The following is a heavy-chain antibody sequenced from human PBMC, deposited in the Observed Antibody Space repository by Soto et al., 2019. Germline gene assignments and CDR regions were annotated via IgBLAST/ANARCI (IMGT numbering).Heavy chain of an antibody. CDR2: ISYDGSNK. Sequence: HPGWSLRLSCAASGFTFSSYAMHGVRQAPRKGLEWVAVISYDGSNKYYADSVKGRFTISRDNSKNTLYLQMNSLRAEDTAVYYCARDFRGGITMIVVAPKGYWGQGTLVTVSS. CDR3: ARDFRGGITMIVVAPKGY. D-gene: IGHD3-22*01. J-gene: IGHJ4*02. CDR1: GFTFSSYA. V-gene: IGHV3-30-3*01.